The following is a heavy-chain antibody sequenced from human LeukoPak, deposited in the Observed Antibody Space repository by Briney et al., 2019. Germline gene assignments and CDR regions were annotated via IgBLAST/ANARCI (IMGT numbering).Heavy chain of an antibody. CDR1: GGSFSGNY. J-gene: IGHJ4*02. V-gene: IGHV4-34*01. CDR3: ARGPWGYFDY. CDR2: INYSGGT. D-gene: IGHD3-16*01. Sequence: SETLSLTCSVYGGSFSGNYWTWLRQSPGKGLEWIGEINYSGGTNYNPSLKSRVTISLDTSKNQFSLKLSSVTAADTAVYYCARGPWGYFDYWGQGTLVTVSS.